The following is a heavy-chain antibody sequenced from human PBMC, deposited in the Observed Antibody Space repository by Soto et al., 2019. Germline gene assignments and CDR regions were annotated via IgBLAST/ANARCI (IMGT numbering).Heavy chain of an antibody. Sequence: GGSLGLSCAASGFTFRSYGMHWVRQAPGKGLEWVAVISYDGSNKYYADSVKGRFTISRDNSKNTLYLQMNSLRAEDTAVYYCAKSRTNGVWQFRSYDAFDIWGQGTMVTVSS. J-gene: IGHJ3*02. V-gene: IGHV3-30*18. CDR3: AKSRTNGVWQFRSYDAFDI. CDR2: ISYDGSNK. CDR1: GFTFRSYG. D-gene: IGHD2-8*01.